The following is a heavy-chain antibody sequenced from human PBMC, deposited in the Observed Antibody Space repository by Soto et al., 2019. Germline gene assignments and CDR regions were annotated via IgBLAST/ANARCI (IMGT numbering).Heavy chain of an antibody. Sequence: QVQLQESGPGLVKPSETLSLTCSVSGGSIGSYYWSWIRKPPGKGLEWIGYIYNSGNTNYNPSLKSRVTISIDTSKNQFSLKLSSVTAADTALYYCARGTKTRIDYWGQGTLVTVSS. V-gene: IGHV4-59*01. CDR3: ARGTKTRIDY. J-gene: IGHJ4*02. CDR1: GGSIGSYY. CDR2: IYNSGNT. D-gene: IGHD3-3*01.